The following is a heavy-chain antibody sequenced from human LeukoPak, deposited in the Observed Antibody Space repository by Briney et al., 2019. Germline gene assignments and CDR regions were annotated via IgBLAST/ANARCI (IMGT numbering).Heavy chain of an antibody. J-gene: IGHJ4*02. CDR3: ATAGVVVPAATLSPPFDY. Sequence: GGSLRLSCAASGFTFSSYGMHWVRQAPGKGLEWVAVISYDGSNKYYADSVKGRFTISRDNSKNTLYLQMNSLRAEDTAVYYCATAGVVVPAATLSPPFDYWGQGTLVTVSS. V-gene: IGHV3-30*03. CDR2: ISYDGSNK. CDR1: GFTFSSYG. D-gene: IGHD2-2*01.